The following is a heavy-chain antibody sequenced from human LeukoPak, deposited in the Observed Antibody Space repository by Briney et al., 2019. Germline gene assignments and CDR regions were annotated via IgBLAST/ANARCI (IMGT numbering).Heavy chain of an antibody. V-gene: IGHV1-3*01. CDR2: INAGNGNT. D-gene: IGHD3-10*01. J-gene: IGHJ6*03. Sequence: GASVKVSCKASGYTFTSYAMHWVRQAPGQRLEWMGWINAGNGNTKYSQKFQGRVTITRDTSASTAYMELSSLRSEDTAVYYCAACPYGSGVTSFYMDVWGKGTTVTVSS. CDR1: GYTFTSYA. CDR3: AACPYGSGVTSFYMDV.